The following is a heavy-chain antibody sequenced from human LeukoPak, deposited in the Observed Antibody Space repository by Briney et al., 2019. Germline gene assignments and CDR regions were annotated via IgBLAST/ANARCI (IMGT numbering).Heavy chain of an antibody. CDR3: AADKKLGDFDY. J-gene: IGHJ4*02. D-gene: IGHD7-27*01. V-gene: IGHV1-2*06. Sequence: ASVKVSCKASGYTFTDYYMHWVRQAPGQGLEWMGRINPNSGGTNYAQKFHGRVTMTRDTSINTAYMELSRLRSDDTAAYYCAADKKLGDFDYWGQGTLVTVSS. CDR2: INPNSGGT. CDR1: GYTFTDYY.